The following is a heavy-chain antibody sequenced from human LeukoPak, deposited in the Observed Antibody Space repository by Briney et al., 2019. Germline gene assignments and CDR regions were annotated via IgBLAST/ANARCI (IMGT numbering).Heavy chain of an antibody. CDR2: IKQDGREK. CDR3: ARVRNTIFGVTSFDY. Sequence: GGSLRLSCAASGFTFSSDWMSWVREAPGQGGEGVANIKQDGREKKYVDSVKGRFTISRDNPNNSLYLQMNSLRAEDTAVFYCARVRNTIFGVTSFDYWGQGTLVTVSS. J-gene: IGHJ4*02. D-gene: IGHD3-3*01. V-gene: IGHV3-7*01. CDR1: GFTFSSDW.